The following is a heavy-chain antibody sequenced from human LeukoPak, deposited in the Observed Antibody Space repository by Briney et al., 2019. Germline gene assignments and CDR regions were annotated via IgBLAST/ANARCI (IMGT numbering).Heavy chain of an antibody. J-gene: IGHJ4*02. D-gene: IGHD2-2*01. CDR1: GYTFTSYG. CDR2: ISAYNGNT. CDR3: ARGINTPLGVVPAAHDDY. V-gene: IGHV1-18*01. Sequence: ASVNVSYKASGYTFTSYGISWVRQAPGQGLEWMGWISAYNGNTNYAQKLQGRVTMTTDASTSTAYMELRSLRSDDTAVYYCARGINTPLGVVPAAHDDYWGQGTLVTVSS.